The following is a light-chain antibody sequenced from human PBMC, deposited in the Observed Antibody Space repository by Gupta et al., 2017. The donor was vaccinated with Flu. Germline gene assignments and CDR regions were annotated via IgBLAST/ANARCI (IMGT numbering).Light chain of an antibody. Sequence: DIQMTQSPSSLSASVGDRVTITCQASQDISNHLNWYQQKPGKAPKLLIYDASNLETGVPARFRGSGSGTDFTFTISSRQPEDFATYYCQHYDNLPPFTFGQGTKLEVK. CDR3: QHYDNLPPFT. CDR1: QDISNH. CDR2: DAS. V-gene: IGKV1-33*01. J-gene: IGKJ2*01.